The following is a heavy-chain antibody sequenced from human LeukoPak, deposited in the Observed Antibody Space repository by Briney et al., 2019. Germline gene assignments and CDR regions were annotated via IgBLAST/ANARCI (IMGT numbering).Heavy chain of an antibody. Sequence: PGGSLRLSCAASGFTFSAYGMHGVRQPPGKGLEWVAVISYDGDSKYYADSVKGRFTISRDNSKNTLYLQMNSLRAEDTAVYYCAKAGGYCSSTSCYEMDVWGQGTTVTVSS. V-gene: IGHV3-30*18. J-gene: IGHJ6*02. CDR1: GFTFSAYG. D-gene: IGHD2-2*01. CDR2: ISYDGDSK. CDR3: AKAGGYCSSTSCYEMDV.